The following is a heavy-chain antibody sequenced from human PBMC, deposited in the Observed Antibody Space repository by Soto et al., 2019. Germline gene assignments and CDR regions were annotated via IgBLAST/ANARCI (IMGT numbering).Heavy chain of an antibody. V-gene: IGHV3-7*01. CDR3: ARSRAGRTAASYYDYMDV. D-gene: IGHD2-2*01. CDR2: IKQDGSEK. Sequence: EVQLVESGGGLVQPGGSLRVSCAAAGFSFSDYWMTWVRQVPGKGLEWVANIKQDGSEKYYADSVKGRFTISRDNAKSSQYVQLNSLRAEDTAVYYCARSRAGRTAASYYDYMDVWGKGTTVTVSS. J-gene: IGHJ6*03. CDR1: GFSFSDYW.